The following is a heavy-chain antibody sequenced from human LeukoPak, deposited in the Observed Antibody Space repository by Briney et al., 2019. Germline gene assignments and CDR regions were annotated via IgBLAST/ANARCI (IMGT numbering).Heavy chain of an antibody. CDR2: IKTDGSTT. Sequence: GGSLRLSCAVSGFTFSSYWMHWVRQAPGKGLVWVSRIKTDGSTTSYADSVKGRFTISRDNAKNTLYLQMNGLRAEDTAVYYCARAWSGHDAFDIWGQGTMVTVSS. CDR3: ARAWSGHDAFDI. V-gene: IGHV3-74*01. J-gene: IGHJ3*02. D-gene: IGHD2-15*01. CDR1: GFTFSSYW.